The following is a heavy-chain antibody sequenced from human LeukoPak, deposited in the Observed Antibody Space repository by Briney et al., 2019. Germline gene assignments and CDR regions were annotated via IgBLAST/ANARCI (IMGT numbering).Heavy chain of an antibody. CDR1: GFTVSSNY. Sequence: GGSLRLSCAASGFTVSSNYMNWVRQAPGKGLEWVSVIDSGGSTYYADSVKGRFTISRDNSKNTLYLQMNSLRAEDTAVYYCAGRGATLNYFDYWGQGTLVTVSS. V-gene: IGHV3-53*01. D-gene: IGHD1-26*01. CDR2: IDSGGST. J-gene: IGHJ4*02. CDR3: AGRGATLNYFDY.